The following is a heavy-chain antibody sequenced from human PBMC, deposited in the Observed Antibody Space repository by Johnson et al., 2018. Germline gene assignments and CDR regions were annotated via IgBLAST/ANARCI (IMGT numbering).Heavy chain of an antibody. D-gene: IGHD3-9*01. CDR3: AKGLIPLVRYFDHDTFDV. Sequence: EVQLVESGGGLVQXGGSXRLXCAASGFTFSRYGMNWVRQAPGKGLQWVSHLIDSGGSTYYADSVQGRFIISRDNSNRLYLQMNSLRAEDTAVYYCAKGLIPLVRYFDHDTFDVWGQGTMVTVSS. CDR1: GFTFSRYG. J-gene: IGHJ3*01. CDR2: LIDSGGST. V-gene: IGHV3-23*04.